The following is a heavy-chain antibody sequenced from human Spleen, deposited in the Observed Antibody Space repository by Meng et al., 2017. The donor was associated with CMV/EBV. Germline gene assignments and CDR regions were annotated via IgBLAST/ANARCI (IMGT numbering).Heavy chain of an antibody. CDR3: AKAIEARPAGHFDY. CDR1: GFTFSAYA. D-gene: IGHD6-6*01. V-gene: IGHV3-30-3*01. Sequence: GGSLRLSCAASGFTFSAYAMHWVRQAPGKGLEWVAFISYDGSNKYYADSVKGRFTISRDNSKNTLYLQMNSLRAEDTAVYYCAKAIEARPAGHFDYWGQGTLVTVSS. J-gene: IGHJ4*02. CDR2: ISYDGSNK.